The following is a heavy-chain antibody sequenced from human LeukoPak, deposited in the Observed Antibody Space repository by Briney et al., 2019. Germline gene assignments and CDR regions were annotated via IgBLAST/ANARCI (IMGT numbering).Heavy chain of an antibody. Sequence: SETLSLTCAVSGGSISSYYWSWIRQPPGKGLEWIGEINHSGSTNYNPSLKSRVTISVDTSNNHFSLNLISVTAADTAVYYCARGSYSVTRGSFDYWGQGTLLTVSS. V-gene: IGHV4-34*01. J-gene: IGHJ4*02. CDR2: INHSGST. CDR1: GGSISSYY. CDR3: ARGSYSVTRGSFDY. D-gene: IGHD4-11*01.